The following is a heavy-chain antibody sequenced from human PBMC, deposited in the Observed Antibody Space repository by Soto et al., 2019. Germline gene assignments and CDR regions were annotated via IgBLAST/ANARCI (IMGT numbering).Heavy chain of an antibody. V-gene: IGHV1-69*01. Sequence: QVQLVQSGAEVKKPESSVKVSCKASGGTFSSYAISWVRQAPGQGLEWMGGIIPIFGTANYAQKFQGRVTITADESTSTAYMELSSLRSEDTAVYYCARAISGCSGGSCYSVYYYYGMDVWGQGTTVTVSS. D-gene: IGHD2-15*01. CDR3: ARAISGCSGGSCYSVYYYYGMDV. CDR2: IIPIFGTA. CDR1: GGTFSSYA. J-gene: IGHJ6*02.